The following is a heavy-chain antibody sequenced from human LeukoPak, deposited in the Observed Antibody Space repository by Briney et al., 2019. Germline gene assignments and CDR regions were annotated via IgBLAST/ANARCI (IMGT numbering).Heavy chain of an antibody. CDR1: GFTFSSSS. V-gene: IGHV3-21*01. J-gene: IGHJ3*02. CDR3: ARRVAAAADAFDI. CDR2: ISNSSSYI. D-gene: IGHD6-13*01. Sequence: PGGSLRLSCGASGFTFSSSSMKWVRQAPGKGREWVSSISNSSSYIYYADSVKGRFTISRDNAKNSLYLQMTSLRAEDTAVYYCARRVAAAADAFDIWGQGTMVTVSS.